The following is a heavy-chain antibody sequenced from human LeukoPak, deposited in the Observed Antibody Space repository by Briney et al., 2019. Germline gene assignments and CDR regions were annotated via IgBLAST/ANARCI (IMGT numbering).Heavy chain of an antibody. D-gene: IGHD3-3*01. CDR2: VLLDGRT. CDR3: AREGGFYRPLDY. J-gene: IGHJ4*02. V-gene: IGHV4-4*02. Sequence: PSGPLSLPCGLSGRSVTTTIRWPGVRQPPGKGREWLGEVLLDGRTNYNPSLESPLTMSVDLSENHISLKLTSVTAADTAVYYCAREGGFYRPLDYSGQGILVTVSS. CDR1: GRSVTTTIR.